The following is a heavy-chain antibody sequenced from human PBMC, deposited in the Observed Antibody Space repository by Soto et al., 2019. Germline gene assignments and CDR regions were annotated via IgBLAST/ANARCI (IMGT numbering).Heavy chain of an antibody. CDR3: ARRGGSGKKDYYYGMDV. D-gene: IGHD3-10*01. J-gene: IGHJ6*02. CDR1: SGSISSSNW. CDR2: IYHSGST. Sequence: SETLSLTCAVSSGSISSSNWWSWVRQPPGKGLEWIGEIYHSGSTNYNPSLKSRVTISVDKSKNQFSLKLSSVTAADTAVYYCARRGGSGKKDYYYGMDVWGQGTTVTVSS. V-gene: IGHV4-4*02.